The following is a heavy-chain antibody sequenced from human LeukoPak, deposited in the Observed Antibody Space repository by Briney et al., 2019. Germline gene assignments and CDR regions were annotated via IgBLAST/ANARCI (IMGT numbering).Heavy chain of an antibody. Sequence: GSLRLSCAASGFTFSSYGMHWVRQAPGKGLEWVAVISYDGSNKYYADSAKGRFTISRDNSKNTLYLQMNSLRAEDTAVYYCAKGAAEYFDYWGQGTLVTVSS. J-gene: IGHJ4*02. CDR3: AKGAAEYFDY. CDR1: GFTFSSYG. V-gene: IGHV3-30*18. CDR2: ISYDGSNK.